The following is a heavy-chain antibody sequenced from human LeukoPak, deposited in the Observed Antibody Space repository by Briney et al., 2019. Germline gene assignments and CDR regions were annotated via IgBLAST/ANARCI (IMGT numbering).Heavy chain of an antibody. V-gene: IGHV3-53*01. CDR3: ARDITSSYGGYLDY. CDR1: GFTVSSNY. CDR2: IYSGGTT. D-gene: IGHD2-2*01. Sequence: GGSLRLSWAASGFTVSSNYMSWVRQAPGKGLEWVSVIYSGGTTYYADSVKGRFAISRDTSKNTLYLQMNSLRAEDTAVYYCARDITSSYGGYLDYWGEGALVTVSS. J-gene: IGHJ4*02.